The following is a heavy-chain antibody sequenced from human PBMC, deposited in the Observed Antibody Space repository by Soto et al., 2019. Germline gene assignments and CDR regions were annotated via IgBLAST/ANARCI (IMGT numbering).Heavy chain of an antibody. CDR3: ARDRGYYDSSGYFDY. Sequence: QVQLVESGGGLVKPGGSLRLSCAASGFTFSDYYMSWIPRAPGKGLEWVSYISSSDNIIYYADSVKGRFTISRDNAKNSLYLQMNSLRAEDTAVYYCARDRGYYDSSGYFDYWGQGTLVTVSS. CDR1: GFTFSDYY. D-gene: IGHD3-22*01. V-gene: IGHV3-11*01. CDR2: ISSSDNII. J-gene: IGHJ4*02.